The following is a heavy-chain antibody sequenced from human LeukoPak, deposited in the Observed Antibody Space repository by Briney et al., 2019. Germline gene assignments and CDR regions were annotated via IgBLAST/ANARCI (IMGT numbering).Heavy chain of an antibody. V-gene: IGHV4-39*01. CDR3: ARRPRLSLAVGWFDP. D-gene: IGHD2/OR15-2a*01. CDR2: IYYNGDT. CDR1: GGSISSSSYY. J-gene: IGHJ5*02. Sequence: AETMSLTCTVSGGSISSSSYYWGWIRQPPGKGLEWIGSIYYNGDTYYNPSLKSRVTISVDTSKNQFSLKLSSVTAADTAVYYCARRPRLSLAVGWFDPWGQGTLVTVSS.